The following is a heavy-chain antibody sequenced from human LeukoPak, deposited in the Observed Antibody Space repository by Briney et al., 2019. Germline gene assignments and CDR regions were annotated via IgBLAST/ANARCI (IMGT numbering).Heavy chain of an antibody. CDR2: ISAYNGNT. J-gene: IGHJ6*02. CDR1: GYTFTSYG. CDR3: TRDGYPDILTGGGGYGMDV. D-gene: IGHD3-9*01. Sequence: ASVKVSCKASGYTFTSYGISWVRQAPGQGLEWMGWISAYNGNTNYAQKLQGRVTMTTDTSTSTAYMELRSLRSDDTAVYYCTRDGYPDILTGGGGYGMDVWGQGTTVTVSS. V-gene: IGHV1-18*01.